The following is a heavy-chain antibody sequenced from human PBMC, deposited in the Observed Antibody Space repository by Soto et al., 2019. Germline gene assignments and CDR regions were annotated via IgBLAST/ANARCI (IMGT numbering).Heavy chain of an antibody. Sequence: DVQLLESGGGLVQPGGSLRLSCSASGFTFSNYAMSWVRRIPGKGLEWVSAISGSGGSTNYEDSVKGRFTISRDNSKSTLYLQMNSLRVDDTAVYYCAKGSPYSGTYFQPWGQGTLVTVSS. J-gene: IGHJ1*01. CDR1: GFTFSNYA. D-gene: IGHD1-26*01. CDR3: AKGSPYSGTYFQP. V-gene: IGHV3-23*01. CDR2: ISGSGGST.